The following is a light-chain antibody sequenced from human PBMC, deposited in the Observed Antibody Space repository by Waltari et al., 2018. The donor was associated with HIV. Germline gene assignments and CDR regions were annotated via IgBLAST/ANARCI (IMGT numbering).Light chain of an antibody. V-gene: IGLV3-1*01. Sequence: SYALAQPPSLHESPGTTANRSSSVATLGYQYDSWYQQRPAHTPIVVIHQQTTPPSGIPERGSGANSGNTATMTGSGTQAMGEADYYGQAWDSSAVVFGGGTKLTVL. J-gene: IGLJ2*01. CDR2: QQT. CDR1: TLGYQY. CDR3: QAWDSSAVV.